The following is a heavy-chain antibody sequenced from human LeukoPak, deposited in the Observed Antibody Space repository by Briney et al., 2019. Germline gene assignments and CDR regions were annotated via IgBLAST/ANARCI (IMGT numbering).Heavy chain of an antibody. J-gene: IGHJ4*02. V-gene: IGHV3-21*01. D-gene: IGHD1-26*01. CDR1: GFSFSNYG. Sequence: PGGSLRLSCAASGFSFSNYGMTWVRQAPGRGLEWVSAISGGGGATYYADSVKGRFTISRDNAKNSLYLQMNSLRAEDTAVYYCARKDGSGIVGAPEVFDYWGQGTLVTVSS. CDR3: ARKDGSGIVGAPEVFDY. CDR2: ISGGGGAT.